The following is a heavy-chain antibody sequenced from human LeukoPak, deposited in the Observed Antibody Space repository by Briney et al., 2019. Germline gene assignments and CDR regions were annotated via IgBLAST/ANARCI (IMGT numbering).Heavy chain of an antibody. Sequence: GGSLRLSCAATGFTFSSYGMHWVRQAPGKGLEWVAFIRYDGSNKYYADSVKGRFTISRDNAKNSLSLQMNSMRAEDTAIYYCARSCAEGGYSRSCLPPLDSWGQGTLVTVSS. V-gene: IGHV3-30*02. CDR2: IRYDGSNK. CDR1: GFTFSSYG. D-gene: IGHD6-13*01. CDR3: ARSCAEGGYSRSCLPPLDS. J-gene: IGHJ4*02.